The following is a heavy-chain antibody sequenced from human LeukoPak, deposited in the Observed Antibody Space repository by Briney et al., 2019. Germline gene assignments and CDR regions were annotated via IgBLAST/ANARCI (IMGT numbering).Heavy chain of an antibody. Sequence: TLSLTCTVSGGSXSSXDYYWSWIRQPXGKGLEWIGYIYYSGSTYYNPSLKSRVTISVDTSKNQFSLKLSSVTAADTAVYYCARAGEGMDVWGQGTTVTVSS. D-gene: IGHD1-26*01. CDR2: IYYSGST. V-gene: IGHV4-30-4*01. CDR3: ARAGEGMDV. CDR1: GGSXSSXDYY. J-gene: IGHJ6*02.